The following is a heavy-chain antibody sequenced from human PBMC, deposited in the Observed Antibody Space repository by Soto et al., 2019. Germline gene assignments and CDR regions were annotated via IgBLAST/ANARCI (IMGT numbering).Heavy chain of an antibody. CDR2: IYPGDSDT. V-gene: IGHV5-51*01. Sequence: GEALEISCKGSGYSFTSYWIGWGRQMPGKGLEWMGIIYPGDSDTRYSPSFQGQVTISADKSISTAYLQWSSLKASDTAMYYCARLVHDAFDIWGQGTMVTVSS. CDR1: GYSFTSYW. J-gene: IGHJ3*02. CDR3: ARLVHDAFDI.